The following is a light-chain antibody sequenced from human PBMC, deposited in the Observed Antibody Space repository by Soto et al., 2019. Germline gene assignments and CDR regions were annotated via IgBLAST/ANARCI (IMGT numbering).Light chain of an antibody. V-gene: IGLV1-40*01. Sequence: QSVLTQPPSVSGAPGQRVTISCTGSSSNIGAGYDVHWYQQLPGTAPKLLIYGNNNRPSGVPDRFSGSKSGTSASLAITGLRAENEVHYYGRSLAGGLGGGVFGGGTQLTVL. J-gene: IGLJ2*01. CDR1: SSNIGAGYD. CDR2: GNN. CDR3: RSLAGGLGGGV.